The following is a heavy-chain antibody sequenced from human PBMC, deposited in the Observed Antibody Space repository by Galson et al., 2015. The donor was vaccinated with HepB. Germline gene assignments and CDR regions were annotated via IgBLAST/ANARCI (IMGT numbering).Heavy chain of an antibody. CDR1: GITFSSYD. V-gene: IGHV3-13*01. CDR3: ARARATTIFRVGYYGMDV. D-gene: IGHD3-3*01. CDR2: IGTAGDT. Sequence: SLRLSCAASGITFSSYDMHWVRQATGKGLEWVSSIGTAGDTYYAGSVKGRFTISRENAKNSLLLQMNSLRAGDTAVYYCARARATTIFRVGYYGMDVWGQGTTVTVSS. J-gene: IGHJ6*02.